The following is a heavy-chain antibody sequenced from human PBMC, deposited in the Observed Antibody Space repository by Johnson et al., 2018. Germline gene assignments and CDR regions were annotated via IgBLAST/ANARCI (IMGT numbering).Heavy chain of an antibody. CDR1: ALTLSDYA. Sequence: QVQLVESGGGVVQPGRSLRLSCAASALTLSDYAMHWVRQAPGKGLDWMAVISYDGSSRYYADSVKGRFTISRDNSKNTLYLQMNSLGAEYTAVDYRAKDRGYGGGDCYSYFQHWGQGTLVSVSS. CDR2: ISYDGSSR. CDR3: AKDRGYGGGDCYSYFQH. D-gene: IGHD2-21*02. J-gene: IGHJ1*01. V-gene: IGHV3-30-3*01.